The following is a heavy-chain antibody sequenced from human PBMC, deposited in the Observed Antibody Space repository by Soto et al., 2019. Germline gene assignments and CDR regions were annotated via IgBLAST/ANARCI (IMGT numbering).Heavy chain of an antibody. CDR3: AKTAPFYCSGGSCYFDY. J-gene: IGHJ4*02. CDR1: GFTFSSYG. Sequence: PGGSLRLSCAASGFTFSSYGMHLVRQAPGKGLECVSVISYDGSNKYYADSVKGRFTISRDNSKNTLYLQMNSLRAEDTAVYYCAKTAPFYCSGGSCYFDYWGQGTLVTVSS. CDR2: ISYDGSNK. D-gene: IGHD2-15*01. V-gene: IGHV3-30*18.